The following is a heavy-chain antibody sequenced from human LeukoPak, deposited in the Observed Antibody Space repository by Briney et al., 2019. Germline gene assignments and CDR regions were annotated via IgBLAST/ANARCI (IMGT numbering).Heavy chain of an antibody. Sequence: LSLTCTVSGGSISSSSAYWGWIRQAPGKGLEWVSYISSSSSYTNYADSVKGRFTISRDNAKNSLYLQMNSLRAEDTAVYYCARISPPDGSGFFDYYYGMDVWGQGTTVTVSS. V-gene: IGHV3-11*03. J-gene: IGHJ6*02. CDR1: GGSISSS. CDR3: ARISPPDGSGFFDYYYGMDV. CDR2: ISSSSSYT. D-gene: IGHD3-22*01.